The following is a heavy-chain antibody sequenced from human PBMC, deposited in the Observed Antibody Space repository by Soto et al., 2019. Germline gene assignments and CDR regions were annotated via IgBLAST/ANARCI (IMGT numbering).Heavy chain of an antibody. CDR3: ARLGDSSGYYYWYFDY. J-gene: IGHJ4*02. CDR1: GGSISSYY. D-gene: IGHD3-22*01. CDR2: IYYSGST. V-gene: IGHV4-59*01. Sequence: SETLSLTCTVSGGSISSYYWSWIRQPPGKGLEWIGYIYYSGSTNYNPSLKSRVTISVDTSKNQFSLKLSSVTAADTAVYYCARLGDSSGYYYWYFDYWGQGTLVTVSS.